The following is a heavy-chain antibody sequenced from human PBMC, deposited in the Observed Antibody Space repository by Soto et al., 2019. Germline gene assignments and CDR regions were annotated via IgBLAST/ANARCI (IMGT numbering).Heavy chain of an antibody. D-gene: IGHD5-18*01. CDR2: INPNSGGT. Sequence: QVQLVQSGAEVKKPGASVKVSCKASGYTFTANYMHWVRQAPGQGLEWVGWINPNSGGTNYAQEFQGRVTMTRDTSINTAYMELSRLRSDYTAVYYCARVDGYSYGLGGGYWGQGTLVTVSA. J-gene: IGHJ4*02. CDR1: GYTFTANY. CDR3: ARVDGYSYGLGGGY. V-gene: IGHV1-2*02.